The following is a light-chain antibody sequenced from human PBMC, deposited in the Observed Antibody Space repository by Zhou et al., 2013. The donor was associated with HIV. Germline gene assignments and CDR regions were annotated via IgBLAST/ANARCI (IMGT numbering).Light chain of an antibody. CDR3: QQLNSYPRT. V-gene: IGKV1-39*01. Sequence: DIQMTQSPSSLSASVGDRVTITCRASQSISSYLNWYQQKPGKAPKLLIYAASSLQSGVPSRFSGSGSGTDFTLTISSLQPEDFATYYCQQLNSYPRTFGQGTEGGNQT. J-gene: IGKJ1*01. CDR2: AAS. CDR1: QSISSY.